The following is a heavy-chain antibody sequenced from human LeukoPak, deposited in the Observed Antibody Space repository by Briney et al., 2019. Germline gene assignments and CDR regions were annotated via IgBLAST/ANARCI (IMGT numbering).Heavy chain of an antibody. CDR3: ARDGGGYDSSYYYYGMDV. D-gene: IGHD5-12*01. J-gene: IGHJ6*02. CDR1: GFTFSTYS. V-gene: IGHV3-21*01. CDR2: IRSSSSYI. Sequence: GGSLRLSCAASGFTFSTYSMNWVRQAPGKGLEWVSSIRSSSSYIYYADSVKGRFTISRDNAKSSLYLQMNSLRAEDTAVYYCARDGGGYDSSYYYYGMDVWGQGTTVTVSS.